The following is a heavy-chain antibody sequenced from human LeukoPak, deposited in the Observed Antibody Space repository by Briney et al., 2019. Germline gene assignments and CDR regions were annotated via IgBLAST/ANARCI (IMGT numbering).Heavy chain of an antibody. V-gene: IGHV3-64*01. Sequence: GGSLRLSCAASGFTFSSYAMHWVRQAPGKGLEYVSAISSNGGSTYYANSVKGRFTISRDNSKNTLYLQMNSLRAEDTAVYYCAKVPLAAAGTFREYYFDYWGQGTLVTVSS. J-gene: IGHJ4*02. CDR2: ISSNGGST. D-gene: IGHD6-13*01. CDR3: AKVPLAAAGTFREYYFDY. CDR1: GFTFSSYA.